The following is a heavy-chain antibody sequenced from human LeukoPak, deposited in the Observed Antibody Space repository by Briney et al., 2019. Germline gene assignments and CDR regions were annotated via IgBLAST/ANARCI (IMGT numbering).Heavy chain of an antibody. Sequence: PGGSLRLSCAASGLSVSSTFMNWARQAPGKGLEWVSASASGGTTYNSDSVKGRFTISRDSAKNTLYLQINSLRAEDSAVYYCAKASSSWYSDFDYWGRGTLVTVSS. CDR1: GLSVSSTF. D-gene: IGHD6-13*01. CDR2: SASGGTT. CDR3: AKASSSWYSDFDY. V-gene: IGHV3-53*01. J-gene: IGHJ4*02.